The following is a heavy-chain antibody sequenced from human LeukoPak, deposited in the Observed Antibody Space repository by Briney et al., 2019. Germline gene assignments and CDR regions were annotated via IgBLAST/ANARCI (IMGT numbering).Heavy chain of an antibody. J-gene: IGHJ4*02. CDR2: ISYDKSSQ. CDR1: GFTFSNYA. D-gene: IGHD1-26*01. Sequence: GGSLRLSCAASGFTFSNYAMHWVRQAPGKGLEWVAIISYDKSSQYYADSVKGRFTISRDNSKNTLSLQMNSLRPEDTAVYYCVKDPQMYSGSFSYYLDYWGQGTLVTVSS. V-gene: IGHV3-30*18. CDR3: VKDPQMYSGSFSYYLDY.